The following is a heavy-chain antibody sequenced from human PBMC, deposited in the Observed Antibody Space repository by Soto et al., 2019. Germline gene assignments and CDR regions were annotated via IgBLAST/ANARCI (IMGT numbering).Heavy chain of an antibody. CDR3: ARDLRGAGTSGYYGMDV. CDR2: IYYSGST. D-gene: IGHD6-19*01. V-gene: IGHV4-59*01. CDR1: GGSISSYY. Sequence: TLSLTCTVSGGSISSYYWSWIRQPPGKGLEWIGYIYYSGSTTYQPSLKSRVTISVDRSQNQFSLELTSVTAADTAVYFCARDLRGAGTSGYYGMDVWGQGTTVTVS. J-gene: IGHJ6*02.